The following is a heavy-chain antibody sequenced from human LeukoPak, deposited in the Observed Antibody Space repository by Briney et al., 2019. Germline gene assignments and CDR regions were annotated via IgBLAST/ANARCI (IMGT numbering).Heavy chain of an antibody. CDR2: ISGGGGST. CDR1: GFTFSSYA. CDR3: AKDWSVAGPAEYFQH. Sequence: GGSLRLSCAASGFTFSSYAMSWVRQAPGKGLEWVSAISGGGGSTYYADSVKGRFTISRDNSKNTLYLQMNSLRAEDTAVYYCAKDWSVAGPAEYFQHWGQGTLVTVSS. J-gene: IGHJ1*01. D-gene: IGHD6-19*01. V-gene: IGHV3-23*01.